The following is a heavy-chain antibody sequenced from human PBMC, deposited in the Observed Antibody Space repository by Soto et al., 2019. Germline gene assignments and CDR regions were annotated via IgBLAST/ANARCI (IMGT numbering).Heavy chain of an antibody. J-gene: IGHJ5*02. CDR3: ARAIGIPNWFDP. CDR1: GGSISIYY. Sequence: SETLSFTCTVSGGSISIYYWSWIRHPPGKGLEWIGYIYYSGSTNYNPSLKSRVTISVDTSKNQFSLKLSSVTAADTAVYYCARAIGIPNWFDPWGQGTLVTVSS. D-gene: IGHD1-26*01. V-gene: IGHV4-59*01. CDR2: IYYSGST.